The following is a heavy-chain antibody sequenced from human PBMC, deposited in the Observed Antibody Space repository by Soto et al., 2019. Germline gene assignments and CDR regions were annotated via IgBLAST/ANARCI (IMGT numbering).Heavy chain of an antibody. CDR1: GFTFSSYA. D-gene: IGHD3-22*01. Sequence: SGGSLRLSCAASGFTFSSYAMHWVRQAPGKGLEWVAVISYDGSNKYYADSVKGRLTISRDNSKNTLYLQMNNLRAEDTAVYYCARDQLDAYYYDSSGYYYPYGMDVWGQGTTVTVSS. J-gene: IGHJ6*02. CDR3: ARDQLDAYYYDSSGYYYPYGMDV. CDR2: ISYDGSNK. V-gene: IGHV3-30-3*01.